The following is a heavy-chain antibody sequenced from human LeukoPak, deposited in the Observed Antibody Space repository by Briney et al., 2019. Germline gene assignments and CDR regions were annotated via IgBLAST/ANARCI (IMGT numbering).Heavy chain of an antibody. CDR3: TLIQGWGSGSYYRDF. J-gene: IGHJ4*02. Sequence: GGSLRLSCAASGFSISNDWMSWVRQAPGKGLEWVARVKSRSAGEPTDYAAPVKGRFTISRDDSKNTLYLQMNSLKTEDTAVYYCTLIQGWGSGSYYRDFWGQGTLVTVSS. V-gene: IGHV3-15*01. D-gene: IGHD3-10*01. CDR2: VKSRSAGEPT. CDR1: GFSISNDW.